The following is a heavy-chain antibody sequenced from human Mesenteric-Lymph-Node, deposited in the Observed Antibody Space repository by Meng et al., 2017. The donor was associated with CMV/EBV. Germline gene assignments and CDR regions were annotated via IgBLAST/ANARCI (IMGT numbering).Heavy chain of an antibody. CDR3: AREIAAAGPYYYLGMDV. D-gene: IGHD6-13*01. Sequence: GESLKISCVASGFTVSRNYMSWVRQAPGKGLEWVSGINWNGDSTGYADSVKGRFTISRDNAKNSLYLQMNSLRAEDTAFYYCAREIAAAGPYYYLGMDVWGQGTTVTVSS. J-gene: IGHJ6*02. CDR2: INWNGDST. CDR1: GFTVSRNY. V-gene: IGHV3-20*04.